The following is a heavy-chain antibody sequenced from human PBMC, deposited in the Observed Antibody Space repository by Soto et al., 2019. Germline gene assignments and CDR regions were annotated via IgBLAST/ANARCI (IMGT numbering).Heavy chain of an antibody. D-gene: IGHD3-10*01. V-gene: IGHV3-49*03. CDR2: IRSKAYGGTT. CDR3: TRDRRYYGSGSYLYYYYYMDV. CDR1: GFTFGDYA. J-gene: IGHJ6*03. Sequence: GGSLRLSCTASGFTFGDYAMSWFRQAPGKGLEWVGFIRSKAYGGTTEYAASVKGRFTISRDDSKSIAYLQMNSLKTEDTAVYYCTRDRRYYGSGSYLYYYYYMDVWGKGTTVTVSS.